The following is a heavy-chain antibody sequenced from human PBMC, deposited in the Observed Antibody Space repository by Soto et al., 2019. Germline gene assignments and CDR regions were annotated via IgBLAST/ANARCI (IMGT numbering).Heavy chain of an antibody. Sequence: SDTLFLTCTVSGGSLSSGGYYWSWIRQHPGKGLEWIGYIYYSGSTYYNPSLKSRVTISVDTSKNQFSLKLSSVTAADTAVYYCARKALAVAGSSNWFDPWGQGTLDTVSS. CDR1: GGSLSSGGYY. CDR2: IYYSGST. J-gene: IGHJ5*02. V-gene: IGHV4-31*03. D-gene: IGHD6-19*01. CDR3: ARKALAVAGSSNWFDP.